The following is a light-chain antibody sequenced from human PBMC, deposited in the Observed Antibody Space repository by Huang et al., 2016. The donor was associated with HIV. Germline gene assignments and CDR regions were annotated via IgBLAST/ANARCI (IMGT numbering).Light chain of an antibody. Sequence: EIVLTQSPATLSLSPGERATLSCRASQSVSSHLAWYQQRPGQAPRLRNHDAATRAPGVPGRLSGSGSGTDFTLTIGSLEPDDFAVYYCQQRSSWPPTFGQGTKLEIK. V-gene: IGKV3-11*01. J-gene: IGKJ2*01. CDR1: QSVSSH. CDR2: DAA. CDR3: QQRSSWPPT.